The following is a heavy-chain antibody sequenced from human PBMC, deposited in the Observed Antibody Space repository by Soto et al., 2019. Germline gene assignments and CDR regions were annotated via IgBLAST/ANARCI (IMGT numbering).Heavy chain of an antibody. CDR2: INHSGST. Sequence: SETLSPTCAVYGGSFSGYYWRWIRQPPGKGLEWIGDINHSGSTNYNPSLKSRVSISVDKSKNQFSLKLSSVTAADTDVYYCARLDSSSWYLWGQGTLVTVSS. CDR1: GGSFSGYY. D-gene: IGHD6-13*01. V-gene: IGHV4-34*01. CDR3: ARLDSSSWYL. J-gene: IGHJ4*02.